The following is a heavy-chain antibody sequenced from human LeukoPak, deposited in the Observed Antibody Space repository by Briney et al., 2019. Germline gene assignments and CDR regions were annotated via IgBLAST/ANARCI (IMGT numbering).Heavy chain of an antibody. CDR3: ARDPGPFYGEGGFGY. CDR1: GFTFSSYA. D-gene: IGHD4-17*01. CDR2: ISYDGSNK. Sequence: GGSLRLSCAASGFTFSSYAMHWVRQAPGKGLEWVAVISYDGSNKYYADSVKGRFTISRDNSKNTLYLQVNSLRAEDTAVYYCARDPGPFYGEGGFGYWGQGTLVTVSS. V-gene: IGHV3-30*04. J-gene: IGHJ4*02.